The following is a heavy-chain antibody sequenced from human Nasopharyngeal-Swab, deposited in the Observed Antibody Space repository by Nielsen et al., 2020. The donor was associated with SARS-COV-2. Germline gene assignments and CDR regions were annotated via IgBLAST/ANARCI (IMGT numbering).Heavy chain of an antibody. V-gene: IGHV4-59*13. CDR3: ARALTTYYDFWSGYYVFDY. CDR1: GGSISSYY. Sequence: SETLSLTCTVSGGSISSYYWSWIRQPPGKGLEWIGYIYYSGSTNYNPSLKSRVTILVDTSKNQFSLKLSSVTAADTAVYYCARALTTYYDFWSGYYVFDYWGQGTLVTVSS. CDR2: IYYSGST. J-gene: IGHJ4*02. D-gene: IGHD3-3*01.